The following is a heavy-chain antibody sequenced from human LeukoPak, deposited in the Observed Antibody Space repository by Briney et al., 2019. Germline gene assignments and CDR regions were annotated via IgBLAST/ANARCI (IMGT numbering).Heavy chain of an antibody. D-gene: IGHD2-21*02. CDR1: GGSIGSSSYY. J-gene: IGHJ4*02. V-gene: IGHV4-39*01. Sequence: SETLSLTCTVSGGSIGSSSYYWGWIGQPPGKGPEWIGSIYYGGHTSSNPSLKTRVTISVDTSKNQFSLKLTSVPAADTAVYYCARHCHHGDHEYWGQGPLVTVSS. CDR3: ARHCHHGDHEY. CDR2: IYYGGHT.